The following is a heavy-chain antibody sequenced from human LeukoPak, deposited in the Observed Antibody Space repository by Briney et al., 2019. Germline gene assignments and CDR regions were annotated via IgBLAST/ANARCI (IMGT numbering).Heavy chain of an antibody. CDR1: GDSISSNY. CDR2: IYNSEST. V-gene: IGHV4-59*01. Sequence: TSETLSLTCTVSGDSISSNYWSWIRQSPGKGLEWIGYIYNSESTNYNPSLKSRVTISVDTSKSQFSLKLSSVTAADTAVYYCAREAHGFTDSFDIWGQGTMVTVSS. D-gene: IGHD5-24*01. CDR3: AREAHGFTDSFDI. J-gene: IGHJ3*02.